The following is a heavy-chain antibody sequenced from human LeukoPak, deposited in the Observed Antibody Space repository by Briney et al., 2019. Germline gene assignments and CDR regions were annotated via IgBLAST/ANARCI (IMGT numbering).Heavy chain of an antibody. CDR1: GFTFSSYW. D-gene: IGHD6-13*01. CDR3: ARDTSSPT. J-gene: IGHJ3*01. V-gene: IGHV3-7*01. Sequence: PGGSLRLSCAASGFTFSSYWMSWVRQAPGKGLEWVANIKQHGSEQYYVDSVKGRFTISRDNAKNSLYLQMDSLRAEDTAVYYCARDTSSPTWGQGAMVTVSS. CDR2: IKQHGSEQ.